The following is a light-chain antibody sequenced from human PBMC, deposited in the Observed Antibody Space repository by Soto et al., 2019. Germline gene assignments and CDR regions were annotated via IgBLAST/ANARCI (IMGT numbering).Light chain of an antibody. J-gene: IGKJ1*01. CDR3: QQYNNWPPWT. V-gene: IGKV3-15*01. CDR2: DAS. Sequence: ILMTQSPATLSVSPGERATLSCRASQSVSNNLAWYQQKPGQAPRLLIYDASTRATGIPARFSGSGSWTEFTLTIIGLQSEDFAVYYWQQYNNWPPWTFGQGTKVEIK. CDR1: QSVSNN.